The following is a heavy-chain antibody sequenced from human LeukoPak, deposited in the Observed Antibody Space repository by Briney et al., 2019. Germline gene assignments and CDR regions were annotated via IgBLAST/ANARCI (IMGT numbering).Heavy chain of an antibody. CDR2: ISSSGSTI. CDR1: GFTFSSYE. J-gene: IGHJ6*03. D-gene: IGHD6-6*01. V-gene: IGHV3-48*03. CDR3: ARVSSSSGYYYMDV. Sequence: GGSLRLSCAASGFTFSSYEMNWVRQAPGKGLEWVSYISSSGSTIYYADSVKGRFTISRDNAKNSLYLQMNSLRAEDTAVYYCARVSSSSGYYYMDVWGKGTTATVSS.